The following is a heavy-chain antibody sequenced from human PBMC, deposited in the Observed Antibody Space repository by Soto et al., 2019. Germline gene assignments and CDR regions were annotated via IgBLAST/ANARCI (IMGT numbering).Heavy chain of an antibody. D-gene: IGHD4-4*01. CDR3: ARSTTVTHYGLMDV. V-gene: IGHV4-59*08. CDR2: ICNSGTT. J-gene: IGHJ6*03. Sequence: PSETLSLTCTVSGGSISSYCWTWIRQPPGEGLEWIGCICNSGTTNYNPSLKSRVTISIDRQKNQFSLQLSSVTAAVTAVYYCARSTTVTHYGLMDVWGKGTTVTVSS. CDR1: GGSISSYC.